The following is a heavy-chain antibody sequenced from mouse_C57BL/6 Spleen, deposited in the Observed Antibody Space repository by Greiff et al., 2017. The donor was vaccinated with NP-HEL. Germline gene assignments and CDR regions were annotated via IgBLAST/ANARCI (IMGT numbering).Heavy chain of an antibody. V-gene: IGHV1-52*01. Sequence: QVQLQQSGAELVRPGSSVKLSCKASGYTFTSYWMHWVKQRPIQGLEWIGNIDPSDSETHYNQKFKDKATLTVDKSSSTAYMQLSSLTSEDSAVYYCARSHYYGSTLDYWGQGTTLTVSS. CDR1: GYTFTSYW. J-gene: IGHJ2*01. D-gene: IGHD1-1*01. CDR2: IDPSDSET. CDR3: ARSHYYGSTLDY.